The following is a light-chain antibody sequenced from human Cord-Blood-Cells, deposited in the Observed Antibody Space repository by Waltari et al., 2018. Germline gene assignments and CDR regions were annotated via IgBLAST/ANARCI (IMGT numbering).Light chain of an antibody. CDR1: SSDVGSYNL. Sequence: SCTGTSSDVGSYNLVSWYQQHPGKAPKLMIYEGSKRPSGVSNRFSGSKSGNTASLTISGLQAEDEADYYCCSYAGSSTHVVFGGGTKLTVL. CDR3: CSYAGSSTHVV. V-gene: IGLV2-23*01. J-gene: IGLJ2*01. CDR2: EGS.